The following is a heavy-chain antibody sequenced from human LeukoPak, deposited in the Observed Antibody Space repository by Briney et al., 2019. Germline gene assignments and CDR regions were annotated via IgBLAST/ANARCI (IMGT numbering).Heavy chain of an antibody. Sequence: GGSLRLSCAASGFTFSSYSMNWVRQAPGKGLEWVSYISSSSSTIYYADSVKGRFTISRDNAENSLYLQMNSLRAEDTALYYCARNRYCSSTSCYTPSDSWGQGTLVTVSS. V-gene: IGHV3-48*04. CDR2: ISSSSSTI. D-gene: IGHD2-2*01. J-gene: IGHJ4*02. CDR1: GFTFSSYS. CDR3: ARNRYCSSTSCYTPSDS.